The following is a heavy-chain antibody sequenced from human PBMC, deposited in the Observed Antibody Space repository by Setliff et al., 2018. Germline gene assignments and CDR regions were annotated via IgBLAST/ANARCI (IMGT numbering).Heavy chain of an antibody. Sequence: GGSLRLSCAASGLTFSSDAMTWVRQTPGKGLEWVSVISSDSGSIYYADSVKGRFTMSRDNSKSTLYLQMNSLRAEDTAIYYCAKDKDVRVDYFDYWGPGTLVTVSS. CDR3: AKDKDVRVDYFDY. V-gene: IGHV3-23*03. CDR2: ISSDSGSI. CDR1: GLTFSSDA. D-gene: IGHD3-10*01. J-gene: IGHJ4*02.